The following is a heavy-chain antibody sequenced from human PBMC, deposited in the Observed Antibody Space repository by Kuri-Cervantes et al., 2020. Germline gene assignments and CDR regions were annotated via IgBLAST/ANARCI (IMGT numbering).Heavy chain of an antibody. Sequence: GESLKISCAASGFTFSSYSMNWVRQAPGKGLEWVSYISSSSSTIYYADSVKGRFTISRDNAKNTLYLQMNSLRAEDTAVYYCARDRGYYGSGNYFDYWGQGTLVTVSS. D-gene: IGHD3-10*01. CDR3: ARDRGYYGSGNYFDY. CDR1: GFTFSSYS. V-gene: IGHV3-48*01. J-gene: IGHJ4*02. CDR2: ISSSSSTI.